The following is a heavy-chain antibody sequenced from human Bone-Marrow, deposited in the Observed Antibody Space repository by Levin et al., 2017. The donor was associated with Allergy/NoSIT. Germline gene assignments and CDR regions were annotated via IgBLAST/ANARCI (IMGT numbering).Heavy chain of an antibody. Sequence: GASVKVSCKASGYTFISYGISWVRQAPGQGLEWMGWISAYNGNTNYAQKLQGRVTMTTDTSTSTAYMELRSLRPDDTAVYYCARDPAVYSSSWYGYFQHWGQGTLVTVSS. CDR1: GYTFISYG. CDR2: ISAYNGNT. V-gene: IGHV1-18*01. D-gene: IGHD6-13*01. CDR3: ARDPAVYSSSWYGYFQH. J-gene: IGHJ1*01.